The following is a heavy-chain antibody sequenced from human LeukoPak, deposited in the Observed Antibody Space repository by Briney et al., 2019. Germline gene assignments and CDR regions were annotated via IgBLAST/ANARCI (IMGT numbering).Heavy chain of an antibody. CDR3: ARGSGWDFDY. Sequence: GGSLRLSCAASGFTVSSYYMYWVRQAPGKGLEWVSFIYSGGSTYYADSVKGRFTISRNNSKNTLYLQMNSLRAEDTAVYYCARGSGWDFDYWGQGTLVTVSS. D-gene: IGHD6-19*01. CDR2: IYSGGST. CDR1: GFTVSSYY. J-gene: IGHJ4*02. V-gene: IGHV3-66*01.